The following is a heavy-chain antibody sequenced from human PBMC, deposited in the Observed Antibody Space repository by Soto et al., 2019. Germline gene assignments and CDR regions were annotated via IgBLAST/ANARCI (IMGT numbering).Heavy chain of an antibody. CDR2: IKSDGTVT. Sequence: EVQLVESGGGLVQPGGSLRLSCVVSGITFSTYRMHWVRQAPGKGLVWVSHIKSDGTVTHYTDSVRGRFIISRDNAKNTLFLQMNSLRAEDTAVYCCARENYDFWSGYYLDYWGQGTLVTVSS. V-gene: IGHV3-74*01. D-gene: IGHD3-3*01. J-gene: IGHJ4*02. CDR3: ARENYDFWSGYYLDY. CDR1: GITFSTYR.